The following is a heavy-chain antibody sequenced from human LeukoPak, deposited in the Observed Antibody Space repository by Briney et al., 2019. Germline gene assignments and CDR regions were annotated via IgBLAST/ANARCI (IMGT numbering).Heavy chain of an antibody. V-gene: IGHV3-23*01. D-gene: IGHD5-18*01. Sequence: GGSLRLSCAASGFTFSAYALSWARQAPEKGLEWVSGISVSGGSTYYADSVKGRFTISRDNSKNTLYLQMNSLRADDTAIYYCAKTTGYSYLTHYFDSWGQGTLVTVSS. CDR1: GFTFSAYA. CDR3: AKTTGYSYLTHYFDS. J-gene: IGHJ4*02. CDR2: ISVSGGST.